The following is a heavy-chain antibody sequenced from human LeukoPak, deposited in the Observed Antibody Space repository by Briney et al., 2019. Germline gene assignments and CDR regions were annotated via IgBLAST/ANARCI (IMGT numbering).Heavy chain of an antibody. CDR2: ISGSGGST. CDR3: AKNAGYSYGLYYFDY. D-gene: IGHD5-18*01. V-gene: IGHV3-23*01. CDR1: GFTFSSYA. J-gene: IGHJ4*02. Sequence: QSGGSLRLSCAASGFTFSSYAMSWVRQAPEKGLEWVSAISGSGGSTYYADTVKGRFTISRDNSKNTVHLQMDSLRAEDSAVYYCAKNAGYSYGLYYFDYWGQGTLVTVSS.